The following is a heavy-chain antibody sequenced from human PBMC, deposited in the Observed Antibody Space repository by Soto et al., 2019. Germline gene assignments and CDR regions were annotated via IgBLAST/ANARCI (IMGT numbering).Heavy chain of an antibody. V-gene: IGHV4-59*08. J-gene: IGHJ6*02. D-gene: IGHD3-10*01. CDR2: IYYSGST. CDR1: GGSISSYY. Sequence: SETLSLTCTVSGGSISSYYWSWIRQPPGKGLEWIGYIYYSGSTNNNPSLKSRVAISLDTSKSQFSLKVTSVTATDTAVYYCARQGFGPLHGLVDVWGQGTTVTVSS. CDR3: ARQGFGPLHGLVDV.